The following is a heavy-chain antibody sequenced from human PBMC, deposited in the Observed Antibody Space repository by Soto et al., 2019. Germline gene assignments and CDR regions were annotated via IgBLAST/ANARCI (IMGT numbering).Heavy chain of an antibody. CDR3: AKALRRWLAMYYLEI. J-gene: IGHJ4*02. CDR1: GFIFGDYG. D-gene: IGHD3-10*01. CDR2: ITYDGSKQ. V-gene: IGHV3-30*18. Sequence: QVQLVESGGGVVQPGTSLRLSCAASGFIFGDYGLQWVRQAPGKGLEWVALITYDGSKQYYADSVKGRFTISRDNSKNLLYLQLTSLKPEDTAIYYCAKALRRWLAMYYLEIWGQGTLVTVSS.